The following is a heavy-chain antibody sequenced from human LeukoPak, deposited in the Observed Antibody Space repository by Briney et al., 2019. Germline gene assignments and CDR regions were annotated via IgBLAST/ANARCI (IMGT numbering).Heavy chain of an antibody. CDR1: GGTFSSYA. D-gene: IGHD6-13*01. V-gene: IGHV1-69*05. CDR2: IIPIFGTA. J-gene: IGHJ6*03. CDR3: ARDFGIAAAGPGDYYYMDV. Sequence: ASVKVSCEASGGTFSSYAISWVRQAPGQGLEWMGGIIPIFGTANYAQKFQGRVTITTDESTSTAYMELSSLRSEDTAVYYCARDFGIAAAGPGDYYYMDVWGKGTTVTVSS.